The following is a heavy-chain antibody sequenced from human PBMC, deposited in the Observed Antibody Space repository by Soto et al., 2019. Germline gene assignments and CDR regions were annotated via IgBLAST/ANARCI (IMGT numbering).Heavy chain of an antibody. CDR2: ISAYNGNT. CDR3: ARSPLHPERYYGMYV. CDR1: GYTFTSYG. V-gene: IGHV1-18*04. Sequence: QVQLVQSGAEVKKPGASVKVSCKASGYTFTSYGISWVRQAPGQGLEWMGWISAYNGNTNYAQKIQGRVTMTTDTSTSTAYIELRSLRYDDTAVDYCARSPLHPERYYGMYVWGKGTTVTVSS. J-gene: IGHJ6*04. D-gene: IGHD1-1*01.